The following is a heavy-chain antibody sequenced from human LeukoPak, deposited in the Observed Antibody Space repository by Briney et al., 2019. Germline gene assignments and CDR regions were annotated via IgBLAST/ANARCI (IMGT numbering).Heavy chain of an antibody. Sequence: SETLSLTCTLSGGSVSSGDYYWSWIRQPPGKRLEWIGYTSYSGSTNYNPSLKSRITISIDTSKNQFFLKFSSVTAADTAVYFCASGRGYSGSFFYYFDSWGQGTLATVSS. D-gene: IGHD1-26*01. CDR2: TSYSGST. V-gene: IGHV4-61*08. J-gene: IGHJ4*02. CDR3: ASGRGYSGSFFYYFDS. CDR1: GGSVSSGDYY.